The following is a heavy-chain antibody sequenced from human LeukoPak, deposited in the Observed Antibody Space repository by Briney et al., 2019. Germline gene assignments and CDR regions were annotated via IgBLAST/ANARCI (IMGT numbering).Heavy chain of an antibody. CDR2: IDTSGRHT. V-gene: IGHV3-23*01. J-gene: IGHJ4*02. D-gene: IGHD5-18*01. CDR3: AKDQNRIQLWPYFDY. CDR1: GFTFSSYA. Sequence: GGSLRLSCAASGFTFSSYAMSWVRQAPGKGLEWVSAIDTSGRHTYYADSVKGRFTISRDNSENTLYLQMNSLRAEDTAVYYCAKDQNRIQLWPYFDYWGQGTLVTVSS.